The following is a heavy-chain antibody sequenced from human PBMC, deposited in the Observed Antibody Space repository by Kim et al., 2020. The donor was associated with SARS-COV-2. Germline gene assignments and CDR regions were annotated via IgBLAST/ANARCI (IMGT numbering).Heavy chain of an antibody. CDR2: INTNTGNP. D-gene: IGHD3-10*01. CDR3: ASTMVRGVIFLFDI. Sequence: ASVKVSCKASGYTFTSYAMNWVRQAPGQGLEWMGWINTNTGNPTYAQGFTGRFVFSLDTSVSTAYLQISSLKAEDTAVYYCASTMVRGVIFLFDIWGQGTMVTVSS. J-gene: IGHJ3*02. CDR1: GYTFTSYA. V-gene: IGHV7-4-1*02.